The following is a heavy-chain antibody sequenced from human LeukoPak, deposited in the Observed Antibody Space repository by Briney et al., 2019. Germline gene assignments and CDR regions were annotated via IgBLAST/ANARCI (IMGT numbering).Heavy chain of an antibody. CDR1: GFTFSSSV. CDR2: IWYDGSTK. CDR3: ARDVKPFHGGWNYFDS. D-gene: IGHD2-8*01. J-gene: IGHJ4*02. Sequence: GGSLRLSCAASGFTFSSSVMHWVRQAPGQGLEWVALIWYDGSTKHYADSVKGRFTSSRDNSNNTLFLQMSSLRAEDTAVYFCARDVKPFHGGWNYFDSWGQGTLVTVSS. V-gene: IGHV3-33*01.